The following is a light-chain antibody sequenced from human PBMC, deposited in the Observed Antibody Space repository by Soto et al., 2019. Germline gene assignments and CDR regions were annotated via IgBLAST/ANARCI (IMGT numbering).Light chain of an antibody. CDR3: QQYNNWWT. V-gene: IGKV3-15*01. Sequence: EIVMTQSPATLSVSPGERATLSCRASQSVSNNLAWFQQKPGQAPRLLIYHASTRATGIPARLSGSGSGTEFTLIISSLQSEDFAVYYCQQYNNWWTFGQGTKVDIK. CDR2: HAS. J-gene: IGKJ1*01. CDR1: QSVSNN.